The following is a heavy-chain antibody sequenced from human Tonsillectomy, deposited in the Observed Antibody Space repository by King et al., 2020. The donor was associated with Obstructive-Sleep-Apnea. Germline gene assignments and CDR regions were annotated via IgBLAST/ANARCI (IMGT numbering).Heavy chain of an antibody. D-gene: IGHD1-26*01. J-gene: IGHJ5*02. Sequence: VQLVESGGGVVQPGRSLRLSCVVSGFTFSSYAMHWVRQAPGKGLEWVAVISDDGSDENYAESVRGRCTISRDNSKSTLYLQMNSRRVEDTAVYYCATDSGRFGEFAGSWFDAWGQGTLVTVSS. CDR2: ISDDGSDE. CDR3: ATDSGRFGEFAGSWFDA. CDR1: GFTFSSYA. V-gene: IGHV3-30-3*01.